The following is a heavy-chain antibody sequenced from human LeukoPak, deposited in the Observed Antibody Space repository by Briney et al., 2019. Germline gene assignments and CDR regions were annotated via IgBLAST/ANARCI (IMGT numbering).Heavy chain of an antibody. D-gene: IGHD3-9*01. Sequence: GGSLRLSCAGSGFTFSSHWMTWVRQTAGKGLEWVASIKHDGSEKNYVDSVKGRFTISRDNAKNSLYVQMDSLRVEDTAVYYCARDNFDWRPLDSWGLGALVTVAS. J-gene: IGHJ4*02. CDR1: GFTFSSHW. V-gene: IGHV3-7*03. CDR3: ARDNFDWRPLDS. CDR2: IKHDGSEK.